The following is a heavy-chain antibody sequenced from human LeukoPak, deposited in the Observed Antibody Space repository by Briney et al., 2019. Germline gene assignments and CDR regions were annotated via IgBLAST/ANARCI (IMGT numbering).Heavy chain of an antibody. D-gene: IGHD2-2*01. Sequence: SETLSLTCAVYGGFFSGYYWSWIRQPSGKGLEWIGEINHSGSTNYNPSLKSRVTISVDASKNQFFLKLSSVTAAVTAVYYCARSRWGLNIVVVPAAPHMDVWGKGTTVTVSS. CDR3: ARSRWGLNIVVVPAAPHMDV. CDR1: GGFFSGYY. J-gene: IGHJ6*03. V-gene: IGHV4-34*01. CDR2: INHSGST.